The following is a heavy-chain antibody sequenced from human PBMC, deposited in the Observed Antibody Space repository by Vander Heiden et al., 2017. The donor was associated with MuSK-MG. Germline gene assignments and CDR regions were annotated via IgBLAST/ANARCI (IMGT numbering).Heavy chain of an antibody. CDR1: GFTFSTYW. Sequence: EVQLVESGGGSVQPGGSLRLSCAASGFTFSTYWMHWVRQAPGKGLGWVSRIKSDGRTSYADSVKGRFTISRDNAKNTMYLQMNRLRDEDTAVYYCAREDNVWSNEFDYWGLGTLVTVSS. CDR2: IKSDGRT. D-gene: IGHD3-3*01. J-gene: IGHJ4*02. CDR3: AREDNVWSNEFDY. V-gene: IGHV3-74*01.